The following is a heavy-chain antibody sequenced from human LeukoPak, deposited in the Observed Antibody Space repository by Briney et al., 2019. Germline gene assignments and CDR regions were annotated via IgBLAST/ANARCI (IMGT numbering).Heavy chain of an antibody. CDR1: GFTVSSNY. CDR3: ARLIQPQGAFDI. D-gene: IGHD3-16*01. V-gene: IGHV3-53*01. Sequence: PGGSLRLSCAASGFTVSSNYMNWVRPAPGKGLEWVAVLYSAGNTSYADSVKGRFTISRDNSKNTLYLQMNSLRAEDTALYYCARLIQPQGAFDIWGQGTMVTVSS. CDR2: LYSAGNT. J-gene: IGHJ3*02.